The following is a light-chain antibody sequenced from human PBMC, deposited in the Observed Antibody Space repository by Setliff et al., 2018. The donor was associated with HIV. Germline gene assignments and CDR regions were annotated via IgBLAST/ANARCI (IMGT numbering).Light chain of an antibody. CDR2: EVS. J-gene: IGLJ1*01. CDR3: SSYRGTLAEV. CDR1: SSDIGGYNY. V-gene: IGLV2-14*01. Sequence: QSALTQPASVSGSPGQSITISCTGTSSDIGGYNYVSWYQVLPGKAPKVLIYEVSNRPSGISNRFSGSKSGNTASLTISGLQAEDEADYYCSSYRGTLAEVFGTGTKVT.